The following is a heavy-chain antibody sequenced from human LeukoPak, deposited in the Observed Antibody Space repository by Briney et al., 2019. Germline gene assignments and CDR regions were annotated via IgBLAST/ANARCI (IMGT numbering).Heavy chain of an antibody. D-gene: IGHD6-19*01. Sequence: GGSLRLSCAVSGFTVSSIYMSWVRQAPGKGLEWVSFIYSDGNTYYADSVKGRFTLSRDSSRNTLYLQMNSLRVDDTAEYYCAGDTHSSSWYDHWGQGTLVTVSS. CDR3: AGDTHSSSWYDH. CDR2: IYSDGNT. V-gene: IGHV3-53*01. J-gene: IGHJ5*02. CDR1: GFTVSSIY.